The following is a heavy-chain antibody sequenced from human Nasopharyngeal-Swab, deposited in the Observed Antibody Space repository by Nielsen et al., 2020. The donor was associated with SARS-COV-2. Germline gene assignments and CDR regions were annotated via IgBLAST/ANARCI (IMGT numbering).Heavy chain of an antibody. V-gene: IGHV4-39*07. J-gene: IGHJ4*02. D-gene: IGHD6-13*01. Sequence: SETLSLTCTVSGGSISSGGYYWSWIRQPPGKGLEWIGEINHSGSTNYNPSLKSRVTISVDTSKNQFSLKLSSVTAADTAVYYCARGRRGSSWYFFYFDYWGQGTLVTVSS. CDR1: GGSISSGGYY. CDR3: ARGRRGSSWYFFYFDY. CDR2: INHSGST.